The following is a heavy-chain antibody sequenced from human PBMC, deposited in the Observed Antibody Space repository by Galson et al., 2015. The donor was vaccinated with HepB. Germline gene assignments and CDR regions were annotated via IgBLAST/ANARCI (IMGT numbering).Heavy chain of an antibody. V-gene: IGHV3-11*01. J-gene: IGHJ4*02. CDR3: ARAAVSHYYDS. CDR1: GFTFSDSY. Sequence: SLRLSCAASGFTFSDSYMSWIRQVPGKGLEWVSYISSSGGTTYDADSVKGRFTISRDNAKNLLYLQMNSLRAEDTAVYYCARAAVSHYYDSWGQGTLVTISS. CDR2: ISSSGGTT. D-gene: IGHD3-10*01.